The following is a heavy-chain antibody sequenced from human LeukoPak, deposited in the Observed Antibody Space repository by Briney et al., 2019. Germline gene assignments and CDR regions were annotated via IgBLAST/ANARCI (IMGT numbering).Heavy chain of an antibody. V-gene: IGHV4-39*01. Sequence: SETLSLTCTVSGGSISSSSYYWGWIRQPPGEGLEWIGSIYYSGSTYYNPSLKSRVTISVDTSKNQFSLKLSSVTAADTAVYYCARRYPSLIAARTFFDPWGQGTLVTVSS. CDR2: IYYSGST. J-gene: IGHJ5*02. CDR3: ARRYPSLIAARTFFDP. CDR1: GGSISSSSYY. D-gene: IGHD6-6*01.